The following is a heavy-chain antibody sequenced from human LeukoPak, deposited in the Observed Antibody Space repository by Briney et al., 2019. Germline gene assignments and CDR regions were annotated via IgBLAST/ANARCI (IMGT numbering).Heavy chain of an antibody. CDR1: GDSVSSNSAT. CDR2: TYYRSKWYN. D-gene: IGHD2-15*01. CDR3: ARNGRYCSGGGCSGYYYYMDV. Sequence: SQTLSLTCAISGDSVSSNSATWSWIRQSPSRGLEWLGRTYYRSKWYNDYAESVKSRITINPDTSKNQFSLKLTSVTAADTAVYHCARNGRYCSGGGCSGYYYYMDVWGKGTTVTVSS. V-gene: IGHV6-1*01. J-gene: IGHJ6*03.